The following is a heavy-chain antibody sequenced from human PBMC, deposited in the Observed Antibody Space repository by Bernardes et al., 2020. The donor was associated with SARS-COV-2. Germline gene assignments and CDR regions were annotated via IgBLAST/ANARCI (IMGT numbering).Heavy chain of an antibody. Sequence: GGSLRLSCAASGFTFSTYGMHWVRQAPGKGLEWVAIISYDGSNKYYADSVKGRFTISRDNSKNTLYLQMNSLRAEDTAVYYCAKMTVKGDYYFYGMDVWGQGTTVTVSS. V-gene: IGHV3-30*18. CDR3: AKMTVKGDYYFYGMDV. D-gene: IGHD2-21*02. CDR1: GFTFSTYG. J-gene: IGHJ6*02. CDR2: ISYDGSNK.